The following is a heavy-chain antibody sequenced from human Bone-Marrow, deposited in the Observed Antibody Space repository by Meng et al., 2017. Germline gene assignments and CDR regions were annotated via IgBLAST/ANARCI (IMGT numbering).Heavy chain of an antibody. D-gene: IGHD2-15*01. J-gene: IGHJ6*02. V-gene: IGHV1-8*01. CDR1: GYTFTSYD. CDR2: MNPNSGNT. Sequence: ASVKVSCKASGYTFTSYDINWVRQATGQGLEWMGWMNPNSGNTGYAQKFQGRVTMTRNTSISTAYMELSSLRSEDTAVYYCARDNPCSGGSCAHYYYYYGMDVWGQGTTVTVSS. CDR3: ARDNPCSGGSCAHYYYYYGMDV.